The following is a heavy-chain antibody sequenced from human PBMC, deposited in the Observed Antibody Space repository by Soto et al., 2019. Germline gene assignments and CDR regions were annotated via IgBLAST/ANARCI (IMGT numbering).Heavy chain of an antibody. V-gene: IGHV4-59*08. Sequence: WTWIRQPPGTGLEWIGFIYNSGSTHYNPSLRSRVTISVDTSKNQFSLKLRYVTAADTAVYYCASMGYHYGSGSYPLDYWGQGTLVTVSS. CDR3: ASMGYHYGSGSYPLDY. CDR2: IYNSGST. J-gene: IGHJ4*02. D-gene: IGHD3-10*01.